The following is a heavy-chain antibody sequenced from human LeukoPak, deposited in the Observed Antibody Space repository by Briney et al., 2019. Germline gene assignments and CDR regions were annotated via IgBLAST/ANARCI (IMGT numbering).Heavy chain of an antibody. CDR3: ARDPAVAGAYNWFDP. J-gene: IGHJ5*02. V-gene: IGHV1-18*01. Sequence: SVKVSCKASGYTFTSYGISWVRQAPGQGLEWMGWISAYNGNTNYAQKLQGRVTMTTDTSTSTAYMELRSLRSDDTAVYYCARDPAVAGAYNWFDPWGQGTLVTVSS. CDR2: ISAYNGNT. CDR1: GYTFTSYG. D-gene: IGHD6-19*01.